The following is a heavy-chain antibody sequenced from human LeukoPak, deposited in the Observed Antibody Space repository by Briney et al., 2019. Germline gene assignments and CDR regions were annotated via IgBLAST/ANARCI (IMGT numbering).Heavy chain of an antibody. V-gene: IGHV4-59*01. CDR1: GGFISSYY. J-gene: IGHJ4*02. CDR2: IYYSGST. D-gene: IGHD1-26*01. CDR3: ARGSRATELFDY. Sequence: SETLSLTCTVSGGFISSYYWSWIRQPPGKGLEWIGYIYYSGSTNYNPSLKSRVAISVDTSENQFSLKLSSVTAADTAVYYCARGSRATELFDYWGQGTLVTVSS.